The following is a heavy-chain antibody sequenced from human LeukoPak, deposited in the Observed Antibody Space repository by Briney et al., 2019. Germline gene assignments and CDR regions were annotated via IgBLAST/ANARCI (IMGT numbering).Heavy chain of an antibody. D-gene: IGHD3-9*01. Sequence: ASVKVSCKASGGTSTNYAINWVRQAPGQGLEWMGRIIPILDVTNYAQKFQGRVTITADQSTSTAYMEMSSLRAEDTGVYYCSRGGGVDILTGFQYWGQGTLVTVSS. CDR3: SRGGGVDILTGFQY. J-gene: IGHJ4*02. CDR2: IIPILDVT. CDR1: GGTSTNYA. V-gene: IGHV1-69*04.